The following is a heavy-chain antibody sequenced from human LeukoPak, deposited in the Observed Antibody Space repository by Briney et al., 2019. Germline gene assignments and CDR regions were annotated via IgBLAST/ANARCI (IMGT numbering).Heavy chain of an antibody. CDR2: ISYAGTT. CDR3: AEHLYGANYYFDQ. J-gene: IGHJ4*02. Sequence: SETLSLTCSVSGGSITSGGYYWTWIRQHPERGLEWLGHISYAGTTSYNPSLGSRVTISVDTSKSQFSLKLRSITAADTAVYYCAEHLYGANYYFDQWGQGTLVTVSS. CDR1: GGSITSGGYY. V-gene: IGHV4-31*03. D-gene: IGHD4-23*01.